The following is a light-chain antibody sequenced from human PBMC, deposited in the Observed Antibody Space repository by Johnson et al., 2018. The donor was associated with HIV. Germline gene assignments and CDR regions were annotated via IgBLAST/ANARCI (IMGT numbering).Light chain of an antibody. CDR1: SSNIGNNY. CDR2: DNN. Sequence: QSVLTQPPSVSAAPGQKVTISCSGSSSNIGNNYVSWYRQLPGTAPKLLIYDNNKRPSGIPDRFSGSKSGTSATLGITGLQTGDEADYYYGTWDSSLRTGLYGSGTKVTGL. CDR3: GTWDSSLRTGL. V-gene: IGLV1-51*01. J-gene: IGLJ1*01.